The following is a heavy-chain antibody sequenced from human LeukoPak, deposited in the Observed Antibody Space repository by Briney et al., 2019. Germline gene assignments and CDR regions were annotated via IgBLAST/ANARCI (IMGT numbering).Heavy chain of an antibody. V-gene: IGHV1-18*01. D-gene: IGHD6-6*01. CDR3: ARGLRGSSLYDY. Sequence: ASVKVSCKASGYTFTNYGISWVRQAPGQKLEWMGWMTAYNADTNYAQSLQGRVTMTADTSTTTAYMELRSLRSDDTAVYYCARGLRGSSLYDYWGQGTLVTVSS. CDR2: MTAYNADT. CDR1: GYTFTNYG. J-gene: IGHJ4*02.